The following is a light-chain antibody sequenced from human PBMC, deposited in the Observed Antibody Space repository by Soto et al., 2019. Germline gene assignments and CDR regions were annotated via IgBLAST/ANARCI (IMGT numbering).Light chain of an antibody. V-gene: IGKV1-33*01. CDR2: GAS. J-gene: IGKJ3*01. Sequence: DIQMTQSPSSLSASIGDRVTITCQASQDIKEYLSWYQQKPGRAPKLLIYGASNLETGVPSRFSGRGYGTDFTLAISSLQPEDIATYYCQHYDNLPPFTFGPGTKV. CDR1: QDIKEY. CDR3: QHYDNLPPFT.